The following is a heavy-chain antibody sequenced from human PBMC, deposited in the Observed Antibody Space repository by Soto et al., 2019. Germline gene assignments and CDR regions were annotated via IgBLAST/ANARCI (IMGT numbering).Heavy chain of an antibody. CDR3: AKETPFQAAAGTGYYYYYYMDV. V-gene: IGHV3-9*01. Sequence: EVQLVESGGGLVQPGRSLRLSCAASGFTFDDYAMHWVRQAPGKGLEWVSGISWNSGSIGYADSVKGRFTISRDNAKNSLYLQMNSLRAEDTALYYCAKETPFQAAAGTGYYYYYYMDVWGKGTTVTVSS. CDR2: ISWNSGSI. J-gene: IGHJ6*03. CDR1: GFTFDDYA. D-gene: IGHD6-13*01.